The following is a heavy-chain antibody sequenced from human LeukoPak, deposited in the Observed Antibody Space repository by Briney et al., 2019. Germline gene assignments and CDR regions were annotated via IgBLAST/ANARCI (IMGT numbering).Heavy chain of an antibody. J-gene: IGHJ4*02. V-gene: IGHV1-69*13. CDR1: GGTFSNYA. CDR2: IIPISGTA. D-gene: IGHD1-26*01. CDR3: TTRGGSFSIFDY. Sequence: GASVKVSCKASGGTFSNYAISWVRQAPGQGLEWMGGIIPISGTANYAQKLQDRVTITADASTSTAYMELSSLRSEDTAVYYCTTRGGSFSIFDYWGQGTLVTVSS.